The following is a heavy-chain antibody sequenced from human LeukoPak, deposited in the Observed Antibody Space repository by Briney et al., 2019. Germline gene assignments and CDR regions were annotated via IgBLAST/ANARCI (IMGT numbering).Heavy chain of an antibody. J-gene: IGHJ4*02. CDR3: ARDSKRGWELLAGTGY. Sequence: GGSLRLSCAASGFTFSSYSMNWVRQAPGKGLEWVSSISTSSSYIYYADSLKGRFTVSRDNAKNTLYLQMNSLRAEDTAVYYCARDSKRGWELLAGTGYWGQGALVTVSS. CDR2: ISTSSSYI. V-gene: IGHV3-21*01. CDR1: GFTFSSYS. D-gene: IGHD1-26*01.